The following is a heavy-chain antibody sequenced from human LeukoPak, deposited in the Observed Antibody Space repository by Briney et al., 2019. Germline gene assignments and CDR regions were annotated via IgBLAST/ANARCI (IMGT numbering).Heavy chain of an antibody. Sequence: GSLRLSCAASGFTFSDYYMSWIRQAPGKGLEWIGSIFNSGTRYYNPSLKSRVTISIDTSKNQFSLGLSSVTAADTAVYYCARGKVVAGTPGQNSWDHWGQGTLVTVSS. J-gene: IGHJ4*02. CDR2: IFNSGTR. V-gene: IGHV4-38-2*01. D-gene: IGHD6-19*01. CDR3: ARGKVVAGTPGQNSWDH. CDR1: GFTFSDYY.